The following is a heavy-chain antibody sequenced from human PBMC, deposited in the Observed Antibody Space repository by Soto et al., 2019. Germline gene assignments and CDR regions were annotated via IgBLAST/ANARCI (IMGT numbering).Heavy chain of an antibody. D-gene: IGHD6-19*01. J-gene: IGHJ4*02. Sequence: QVQLVQSGAEEKKPGASVKVSCKTSGYSFPSYAINWVRQAPGQSLEWMGWINAGNGDTDYSQKCHDRVTSTMDTSARTAYMELSSLRSEDTGMYYCARSGDPGITVTGPFDSWGQGTLVTVSS. CDR1: GYSFPSYA. V-gene: IGHV1-3*05. CDR2: INAGNGDT. CDR3: ARSGDPGITVTGPFDS.